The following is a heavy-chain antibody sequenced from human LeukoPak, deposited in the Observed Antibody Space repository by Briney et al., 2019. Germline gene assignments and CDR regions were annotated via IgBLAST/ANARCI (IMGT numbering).Heavy chain of an antibody. CDR3: ARERDTVSDENFDY. D-gene: IGHD4-17*01. V-gene: IGHV3-7*01. CDR1: GFTFSIYW. J-gene: IGHJ4*02. Sequence: GGSLRLSCAASGFTFSIYWMSWVRQAPGKGLEWVANIKQDGSEKYYVDSVKGRFTISRDNAKNSLYLQMNSLRAEDTAVYYCARERDTVSDENFDYWGQGTLVTVSS. CDR2: IKQDGSEK.